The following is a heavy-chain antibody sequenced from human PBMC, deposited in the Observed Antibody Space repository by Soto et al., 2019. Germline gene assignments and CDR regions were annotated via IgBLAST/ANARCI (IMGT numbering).Heavy chain of an antibody. J-gene: IGHJ5*02. D-gene: IGHD6-13*01. V-gene: IGHV1-69*02. Sequence: QVQLVQSGAEVKKPGSSVKVSCKASGGTFSSYTISWVRQAPGQGLEWMGRIIPIIGITNYAQKFQGRVTITADKSTSTAYMELSSLRSEDTAVYYCASNGQIAAAGTGSWFDPWGQGTLVTVSS. CDR3: ASNGQIAAAGTGSWFDP. CDR2: IIPIIGIT. CDR1: GGTFSSYT.